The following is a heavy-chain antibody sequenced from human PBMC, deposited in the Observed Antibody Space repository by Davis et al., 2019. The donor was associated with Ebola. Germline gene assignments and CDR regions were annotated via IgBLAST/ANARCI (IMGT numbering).Heavy chain of an antibody. V-gene: IGHV4-39*07. D-gene: IGHD2/OR15-2a*01. CDR3: AILLGRYYYYGMDV. CDR1: GGSISNSDFNY. Sequence: MPSETLSLTCTVSGGSISNSDFNYWGWIRQPPGKGLEWIGEINHSGSTNYNPSLKSRVTISVDTSKNQFSLKLSSVTAADTAVYYCAILLGRYYYYGMDVWGKGTTVTVSS. CDR2: INHSGST. J-gene: IGHJ6*04.